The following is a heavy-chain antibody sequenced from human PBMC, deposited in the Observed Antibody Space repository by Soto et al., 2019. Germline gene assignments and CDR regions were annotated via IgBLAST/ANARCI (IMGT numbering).Heavy chain of an antibody. V-gene: IGHV1-18*01. D-gene: IGHD3-3*02. CDR1: GYNFRSYG. CDR3: ERDYHLGPRHGYGIDV. Sequence: QVHLVQSGAEVRKPGASVKVSCKTSGYNFRSYGVSWVRQAPGQGFEWLGWISPYTDQTDYAQKFQGRLTLTTDTSTSTFYMDLRSLTSDDTAVYYCERDYHLGPRHGYGIDVWGQGTTVIVSS. CDR2: ISPYTDQT. J-gene: IGHJ6*02.